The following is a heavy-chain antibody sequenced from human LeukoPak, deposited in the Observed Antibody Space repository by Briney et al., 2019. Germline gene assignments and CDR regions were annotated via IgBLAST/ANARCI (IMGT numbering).Heavy chain of an antibody. J-gene: IGHJ5*02. Sequence: SETLSLTCAVYGGSFSGYYWSWIRQPPGKGLEWIGEINHSGSTNYNPSLESRVTISVDTSKNQFSLKLSSVTAADTAVYYCARHGWGYYDSAIDPWGQGTLVTVSS. V-gene: IGHV4-34*01. CDR1: GGSFSGYY. CDR3: ARHGWGYYDSAIDP. D-gene: IGHD3-22*01. CDR2: INHSGST.